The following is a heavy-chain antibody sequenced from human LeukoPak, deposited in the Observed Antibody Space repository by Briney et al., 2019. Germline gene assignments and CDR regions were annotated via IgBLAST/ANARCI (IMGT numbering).Heavy chain of an antibody. J-gene: IGHJ4*02. CDR2: ISSSSSYI. CDR3: ARDVSSSGWYGVALDY. D-gene: IGHD6-19*01. Sequence: GGSLRLSCAASGFTFSSYSMNWVRQAPGKGLEWVSSISSSSSYIYYADSVKGRFTISRDNAKNSLYLQMNSLRAEDTAVYYCARDVSSSGWYGVALDYWGQGTLVTVSS. CDR1: GFTFSSYS. V-gene: IGHV3-21*01.